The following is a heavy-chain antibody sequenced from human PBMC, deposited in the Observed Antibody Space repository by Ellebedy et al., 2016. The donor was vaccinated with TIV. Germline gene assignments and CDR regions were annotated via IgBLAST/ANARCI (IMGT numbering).Heavy chain of an antibody. CDR1: GYRFSDYW. Sequence: GESLKISCKGSGYRFSDYWIGWVRQLPGKGLEWVGKIFPRDSEPIYSPFFQGQVTISADQSVTTAHLQWNSLRASDTAMYYCAAKNVHNSGLLGDAFDVWGQGTFVTVSS. D-gene: IGHD6-19*01. J-gene: IGHJ3*01. V-gene: IGHV5-51*01. CDR2: IFPRDSEP. CDR3: AAKNVHNSGLLGDAFDV.